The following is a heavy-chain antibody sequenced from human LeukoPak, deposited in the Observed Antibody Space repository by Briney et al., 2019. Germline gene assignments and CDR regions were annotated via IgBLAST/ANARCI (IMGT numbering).Heavy chain of an antibody. Sequence: GASVKVSCKASGYTFTNYGITWVRQAPGQGLEWMGWISPNSGGTNYAQKFQGRVTMTRDTSISTAYMELSRLRSDDTAVYYCARARQLVSSLRYWGQGTLVTVSS. CDR2: ISPNSGGT. D-gene: IGHD6-6*01. CDR1: GYTFTNYG. V-gene: IGHV1-2*02. CDR3: ARARQLVSSLRY. J-gene: IGHJ4*02.